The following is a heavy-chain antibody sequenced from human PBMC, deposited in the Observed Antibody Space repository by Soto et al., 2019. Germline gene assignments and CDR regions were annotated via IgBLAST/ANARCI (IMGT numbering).Heavy chain of an antibody. Sequence: QVQLQQRGAGLLKPSETLSLTCGVYGGSFSGYYWTWIRQPPGKGLEWIGELDHTGSINYNPSLKSRVTISGDMSNNQFSLKMISVTAADTAMYYCARGDGKWLQYWAFDIRVQGTVVTVSS. CDR2: LDHTGSI. V-gene: IGHV4-34*02. CDR3: ARGDGKWLQYWAFDI. CDR1: GGSFSGYY. D-gene: IGHD4-4*01. J-gene: IGHJ3*02.